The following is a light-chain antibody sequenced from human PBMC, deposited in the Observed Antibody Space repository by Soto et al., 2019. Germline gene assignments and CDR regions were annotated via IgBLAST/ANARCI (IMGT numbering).Light chain of an antibody. Sequence: QSVLTQPASVSGSPGQSITISCTGTSSDVGSYNLVSWYQQHPGKAPKLMIYDGSQRPSGVSNRFSASKSGTTASLTISGLQAEDEADYFCCSYAGTHVVFGGGTKLTV. CDR2: DGS. V-gene: IGLV2-23*01. CDR3: CSYAGTHVV. CDR1: SSDVGSYNL. J-gene: IGLJ2*01.